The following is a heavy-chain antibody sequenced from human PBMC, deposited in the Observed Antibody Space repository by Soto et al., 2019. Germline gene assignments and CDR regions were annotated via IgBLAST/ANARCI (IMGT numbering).Heavy chain of an antibody. V-gene: IGHV1-8*01. CDR3: ARVLWVVRPGAYYYYGMDV. D-gene: IGHD3-10*01. CDR1: GYTFTSYD. Sequence: QVQLVQSGAEVKKPGASVKVSCKASGYTFTSYDINWVRQATGQGLEWMGWMNPNSGNTGYAQKGQGRVTMTRNTAIGAAYMGLSGLRSEDTAVYYCARVLWVVRPGAYYYYGMDVWGQGTTVTVSS. J-gene: IGHJ6*02. CDR2: MNPNSGNT.